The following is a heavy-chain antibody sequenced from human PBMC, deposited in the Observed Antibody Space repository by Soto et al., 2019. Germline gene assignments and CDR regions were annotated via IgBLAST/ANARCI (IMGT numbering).Heavy chain of an antibody. V-gene: IGHV3-64D*08. CDR3: VKASQSYYGSGSLQY. CDR1: GFIFSSSL. D-gene: IGHD3-10*01. J-gene: IGHJ4*02. Sequence: GGSLRLSCAASGFIFSSSLMNWVRQAPGKGLEYVSAISNNGGSTYYADSVKGRFTISRDNSKNSLYLQMSSLRAEDTAVYYCVKASQSYYGSGSLQYWGQGTLVTVSS. CDR2: ISNNGGST.